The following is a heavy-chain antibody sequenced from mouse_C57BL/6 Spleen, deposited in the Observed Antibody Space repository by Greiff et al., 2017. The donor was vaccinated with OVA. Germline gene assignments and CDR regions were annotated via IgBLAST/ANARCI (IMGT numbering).Heavy chain of an antibody. V-gene: IGHV1-53*01. CDR3: AREGVITTVVAKVGFAY. CDR1: GYTFTSYW. Sequence: QVQLQQPGTELVKPGASVKLSCKASGYTFTSYWMHWVKQRPGQGLEWIGNVNPSNGGTNYNEKFKSKATLTVDKSSSTAYMQLSSLTSEDSAVYYGAREGVITTVVAKVGFAYWGQGTLVTVSA. J-gene: IGHJ3*01. D-gene: IGHD1-1*01. CDR2: VNPSNGGT.